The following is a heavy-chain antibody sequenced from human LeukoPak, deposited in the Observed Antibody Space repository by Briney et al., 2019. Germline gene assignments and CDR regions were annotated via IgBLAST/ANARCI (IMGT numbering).Heavy chain of an antibody. CDR2: IYYSGST. CDR3: ARAIAVALDY. Sequence: SETLSLTCTVSGGSINSYYWSWIRQPPGKGLEWIGYIYYSGSTNYNPSLKSRVTISVDTSKNQFSLKLSSVTAADTAVYYCARAIAVALDYWGQGTLVTVSS. CDR1: GGSINSYY. D-gene: IGHD6-19*01. J-gene: IGHJ4*02. V-gene: IGHV4-59*01.